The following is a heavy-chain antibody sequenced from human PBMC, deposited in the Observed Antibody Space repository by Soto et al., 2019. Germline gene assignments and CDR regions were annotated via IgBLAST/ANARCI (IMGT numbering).Heavy chain of an antibody. CDR2: IYYSGST. J-gene: IGHJ5*02. Sequence: SSETLSLTCTVSGGSISSGGYYWSWIRQHPGKGLEWIGYIYYSGSTYYNPSLKSRVTISVDTSKNQFSLKLSSVTAADTAVYYCARLGRIAARRWFDPWGQGTLVTVSS. CDR1: GGSISSGGYY. V-gene: IGHV4-31*03. CDR3: ARLGRIAARRWFDP. D-gene: IGHD6-6*01.